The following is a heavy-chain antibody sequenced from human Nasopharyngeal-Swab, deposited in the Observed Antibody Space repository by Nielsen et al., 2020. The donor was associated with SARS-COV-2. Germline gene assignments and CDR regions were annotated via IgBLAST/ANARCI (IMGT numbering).Heavy chain of an antibody. D-gene: IGHD3-9*01. Sequence: SLKISCAASGFTFSDYYMSWIRQAPGKGLEWVSYISSSSSYTNYADSVKGRFTISRDNAKNSLYLQMNSLRAEDTAVYYCARSSIYYDILTGYYTAYYGMDVWGQGTTVTVSS. J-gene: IGHJ6*02. V-gene: IGHV3-11*06. CDR3: ARSSIYYDILTGYYTAYYGMDV. CDR1: GFTFSDYY. CDR2: ISSSSSYT.